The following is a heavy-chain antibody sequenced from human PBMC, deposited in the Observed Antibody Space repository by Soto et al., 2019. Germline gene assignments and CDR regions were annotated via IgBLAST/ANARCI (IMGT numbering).Heavy chain of an antibody. J-gene: IGHJ6*02. CDR3: ASDIRTRGWIRQARNFAMDV. V-gene: IGHV1-2*02. CDR1: GYPYTNSY. CDR2: IHPNTVGT. Sequence: QVQLVQSGAEVRKPGASVKVSCKASGYPYTNSYMHWMRQAPGQGLEWMGWIHPNTVGTNYAQKFQGRVTMTRDPSVSTVYIELHSLTTGDTAIYFCASDIRTRGWIRQARNFAMDVWGQGTTVTV. D-gene: IGHD6-19*01.